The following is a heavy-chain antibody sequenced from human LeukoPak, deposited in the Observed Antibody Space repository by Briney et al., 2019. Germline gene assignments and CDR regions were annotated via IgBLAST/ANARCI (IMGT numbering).Heavy chain of an antibody. V-gene: IGHV3-23*01. Sequence: GGSLRLSCAASGFTFSSYAMSWVRQAPGKGLEWVSGITGSGGSTYYADSVKGRFTISRDNSKNTLCLQMNSLRAEDTAVYYYAKSRQQWLVELDYWGQGALVTVSS. CDR3: AKSRQQWLVELDY. J-gene: IGHJ4*02. D-gene: IGHD6-19*01. CDR2: ITGSGGST. CDR1: GFTFSSYA.